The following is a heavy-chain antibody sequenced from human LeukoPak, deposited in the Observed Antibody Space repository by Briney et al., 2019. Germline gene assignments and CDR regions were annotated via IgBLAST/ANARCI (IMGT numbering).Heavy chain of an antibody. CDR1: GGSTSSSSYY. J-gene: IGHJ4*02. CDR3: ARHCGYKSPHCGDFDY. D-gene: IGHD5-24*01. CDR2: IYYSGST. V-gene: IGHV4-39*01. Sequence: SETLSLTCTVSGGSTSSSSYYWGWIRQPPGKGLEWIGSIYYSGSTYYNPSLKSRVTISVDTSKNQFSLKLSSVTAADTAVYYCARHCGYKSPHCGDFDYWGQGTLVTVSS.